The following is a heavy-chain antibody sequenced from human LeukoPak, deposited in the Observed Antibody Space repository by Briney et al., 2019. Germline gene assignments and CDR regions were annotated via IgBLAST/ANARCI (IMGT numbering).Heavy chain of an antibody. CDR1: GFTFNRYW. V-gene: IGHV3-7*01. D-gene: IGHD3-10*01. Sequence: GGSLRLSCAASGFTFNRYWMNWVRQAPGKGLEWVANIKQDGSEKYYVDSVKGRFTISRDNAKSSLYLQMNSLRAEDTAGYYCVRGGGYWGQGILVTVSS. J-gene: IGHJ4*02. CDR3: VRGGGY. CDR2: IKQDGSEK.